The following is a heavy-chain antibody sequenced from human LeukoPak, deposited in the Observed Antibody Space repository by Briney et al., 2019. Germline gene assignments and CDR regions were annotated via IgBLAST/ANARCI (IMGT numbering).Heavy chain of an antibody. J-gene: IGHJ4*02. CDR1: GFTFSSYA. V-gene: IGHV3-30-3*01. CDR2: ISYDGSNK. Sequence: GRSLRLSCAASGFTFSSYAMHWVRQAPGKGLEWVAVISYDGSNKYYADSVKGRFTISRDNSKNTLYLQMNSLRAEDTAVYYCARWGIAAAGPYYFDYWGQGTLVTVSS. CDR3: ARWGIAAAGPYYFDY. D-gene: IGHD6-13*01.